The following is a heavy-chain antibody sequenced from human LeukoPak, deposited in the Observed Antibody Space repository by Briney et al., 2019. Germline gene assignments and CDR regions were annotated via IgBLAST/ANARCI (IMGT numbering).Heavy chain of an antibody. CDR3: ATPEGQRAFDI. D-gene: IGHD6-25*01. V-gene: IGHV3-21*01. Sequence: GGSLRLSCAASGFTFSSYSMNWVRQAPGKGLEWVSSISSSSSYIYYADSVKGRFTISRDNAKNSLYLQMNSLRAKDTAVYYCATPEGQRAFDIWGQGTMVTVSS. CDR2: ISSSSSYI. CDR1: GFTFSSYS. J-gene: IGHJ3*02.